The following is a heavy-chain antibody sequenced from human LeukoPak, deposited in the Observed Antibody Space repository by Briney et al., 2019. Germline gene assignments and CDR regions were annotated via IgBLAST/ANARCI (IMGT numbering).Heavy chain of an antibody. CDR2: ITGNGVST. V-gene: IGHV3-23*01. CDR3: AKGLHSSSWYSDS. D-gene: IGHD6-13*01. J-gene: IGHJ4*02. Sequence: GGSLRLSCAASGFTFNTDTMNWVRLVPGKGLEWVSLITGNGVSTYYADSVKGRFTISRDNSKNTLYLQMNSLRAEDTAVYYCAKGLHSSSWYSDSWGQGTLVTVSS. CDR1: GFTFNTDT.